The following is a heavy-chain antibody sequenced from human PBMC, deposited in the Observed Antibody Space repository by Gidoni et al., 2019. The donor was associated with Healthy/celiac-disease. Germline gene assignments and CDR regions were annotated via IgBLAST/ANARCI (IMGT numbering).Heavy chain of an antibody. Sequence: VQLVESGGGLVKPGGSLRLSCAASGFTFSNAWMSWVRQAPGKGLEWVGRIKSKTDGGTTDYAAPVKGRFTISRDDSKNTLYLQMNSLKTEDTAVYYCTTDFLGYSYGHGTVYYGMDVWGQGTTVTVSS. CDR3: TTDFLGYSYGHGTVYYGMDV. CDR1: GFTFSNAW. J-gene: IGHJ6*02. D-gene: IGHD5-18*01. V-gene: IGHV3-15*01. CDR2: IKSKTDGGTT.